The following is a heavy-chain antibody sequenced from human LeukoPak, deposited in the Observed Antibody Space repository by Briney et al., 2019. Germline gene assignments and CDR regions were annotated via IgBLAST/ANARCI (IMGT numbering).Heavy chain of an antibody. Sequence: SVKVSCKASGGTFSSYAISWVRQAPGQGLEWMGRIIPILGIANYAQKFQGRVTITADKSTSTAYMELSSLRSEDTAVYYCAKDHAYDTSGYYYDYWGQGTLVTVSS. CDR1: GGTFSSYA. CDR3: AKDHAYDTSGYYYDY. J-gene: IGHJ4*02. D-gene: IGHD3-22*01. CDR2: IIPILGIA. V-gene: IGHV1-69*04.